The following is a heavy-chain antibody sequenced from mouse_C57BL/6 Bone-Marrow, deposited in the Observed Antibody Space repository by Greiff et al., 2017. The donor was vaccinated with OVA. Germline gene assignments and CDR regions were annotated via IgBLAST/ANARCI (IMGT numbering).Heavy chain of an antibody. CDR2: IHPNSGST. D-gene: IGHD1-1*01. J-gene: IGHJ2*01. Sequence: QVQLQQPGAELVKPGASVTLSCKASGYTFTSYWMHWVKQRPGQGLEWIGMIHPNSGSTNYNEKFKSKATLTVDKSSSTAYMQLSSLTSEDSAVYYCAGYYYGRGDYWGQGTTLTVSS. V-gene: IGHV1-64*01. CDR3: AGYYYGRGDY. CDR1: GYTFTSYW.